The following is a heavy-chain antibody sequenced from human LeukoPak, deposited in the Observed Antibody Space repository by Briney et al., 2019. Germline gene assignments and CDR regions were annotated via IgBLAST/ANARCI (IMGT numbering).Heavy chain of an antibody. D-gene: IGHD3-10*01. CDR3: ARDRMVRGAPAPYCDF. CDR2: ISSSGSTI. Sequence: GGSLRLSCAASGFTFSSYEMNWVRQAPGKGLEWVSYISSSGSTIYYADSVKGPFTISRDNAKNSLYLQMNSLRAEETAAYYGARDRMVRGAPAPYCDFWGKGTLVTVSS. V-gene: IGHV3-48*03. CDR1: GFTFSSYE. J-gene: IGHJ4*02.